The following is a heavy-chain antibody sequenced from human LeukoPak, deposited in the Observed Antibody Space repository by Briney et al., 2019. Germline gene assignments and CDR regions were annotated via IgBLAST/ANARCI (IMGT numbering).Heavy chain of an antibody. CDR1: GFTFSSYA. CDR3: VKLDYGGYIYHSYYFDY. V-gene: IGHV3-23*01. J-gene: IGHJ4*02. Sequence: GGSLRLSCAASGFTFSSYAMSWVRQAPGKGLEWVSAISSSGGSTYYADSVKGRFTISRDESKNTLYLQMNSLRAEDTAVYYCVKLDYGGYIYHSYYFDYWGQGTLVTVSS. CDR2: ISSSGGST. D-gene: IGHD4/OR15-4a*01.